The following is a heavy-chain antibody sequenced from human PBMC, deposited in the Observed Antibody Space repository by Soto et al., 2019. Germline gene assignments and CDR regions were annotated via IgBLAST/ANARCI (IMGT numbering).Heavy chain of an antibody. Sequence: EVQLLESGGGLVQPGGSLRLSCVASGFSFSDYSMTWVRQAPGRGLEWVSTLTRGGTTFYADSVKGRFTISRDNSKNTLSLQMHSLRTEDTARYYCAKRATTVPTPGNYFDCWGQGTLVTVSS. D-gene: IGHD3-10*01. CDR2: LTRGGTT. V-gene: IGHV3-23*01. J-gene: IGHJ4*02. CDR3: AKRATTVPTPGNYFDC. CDR1: GFSFSDYS.